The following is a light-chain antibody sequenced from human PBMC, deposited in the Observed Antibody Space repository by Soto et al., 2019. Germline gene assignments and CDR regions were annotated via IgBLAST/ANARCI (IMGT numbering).Light chain of an antibody. CDR1: QSISSW. Sequence: DIQMTQSPSTLSASVGDRVTITCRASQSISSWLAWYQQKPGKAPKLLIYDASSLESGVPSRFSVSGSGTEFTLTISSLQPDDFATYYCQQYNSYPITFGQGTRLEF. CDR2: DAS. J-gene: IGKJ5*01. CDR3: QQYNSYPIT. V-gene: IGKV1-5*01.